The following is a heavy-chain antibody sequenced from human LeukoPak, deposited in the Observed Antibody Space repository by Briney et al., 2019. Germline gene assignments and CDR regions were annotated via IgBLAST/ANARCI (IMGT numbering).Heavy chain of an antibody. J-gene: IGHJ6*02. CDR3: ARAPGRSYGYYYYGMDV. D-gene: IGHD5-18*01. V-gene: IGHV1-8*01. CDR1: GYTFTSYD. CDR2: MNPNSGNT. Sequence: ASVKVSCKASGYTFTSYDINWVRQATGQGLEWMGWMNPNSGNTGYAQKFQGRVTMTRNTSISTAYMELSNLRSEDTAVYYCARAPGRSYGYYYYGMDVWGQGTTVTVSS.